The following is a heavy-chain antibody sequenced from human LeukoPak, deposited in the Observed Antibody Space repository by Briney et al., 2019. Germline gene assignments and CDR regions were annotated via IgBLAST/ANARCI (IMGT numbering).Heavy chain of an antibody. CDR1: GRSISSYY. V-gene: IGHV4-59*08. Sequence: PSETLSLTCTVSGRSISSYYWSWIRQPPGKGLEWVGYIYYSGSTNYNPSLKSRVTISVATSKTQFSLRLSSVTAADTAVYYCARHAGTMVRGVIGQIDYWGQGTLVTVSS. J-gene: IGHJ4*02. D-gene: IGHD3-10*01. CDR3: ARHAGTMVRGVIGQIDY. CDR2: IYYSGST.